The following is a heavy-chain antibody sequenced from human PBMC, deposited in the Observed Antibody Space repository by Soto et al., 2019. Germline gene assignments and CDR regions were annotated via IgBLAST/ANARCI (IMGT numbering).Heavy chain of an antibody. CDR1: GFTFGDYY. D-gene: IGHD3-3*01. J-gene: IGHJ3*02. CDR2: ISSSGSTI. CDR3: ARVEDFWSRPAAFEI. Sequence: PGGSLRLSCAASGFTFGDYYMSWIRQAPGKGLEWVSYISSSGSTIYYADSVKGRFTISRDNAKNSLYLQMNSLRAEDTAVYYCARVEDFWSRPAAFEIWGQGTMVTVSS. V-gene: IGHV3-11*01.